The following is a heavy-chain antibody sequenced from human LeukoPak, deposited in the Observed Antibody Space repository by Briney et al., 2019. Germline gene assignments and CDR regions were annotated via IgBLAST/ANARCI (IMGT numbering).Heavy chain of an antibody. CDR1: GYTFTGYY. Sequence: ASVKVSCKASGYTFTGYYMHWVRQAPGQGLEWMGWINPNSGGTNYAQKFQGRVTVTRDTSISTAYMELSRLRSDDTAVYYCASNPLRFLEWRGTYYGMDVWGQGTTVTVSS. CDR3: ASNPLRFLEWRGTYYGMDV. J-gene: IGHJ6*02. CDR2: INPNSGGT. V-gene: IGHV1-2*02. D-gene: IGHD3-3*01.